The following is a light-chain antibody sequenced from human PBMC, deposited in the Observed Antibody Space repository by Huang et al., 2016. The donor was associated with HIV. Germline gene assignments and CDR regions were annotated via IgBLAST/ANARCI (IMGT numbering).Light chain of an antibody. Sequence: DIQKTQSPSTLSASVGDRVTITCRPSQTITTPLAWYQQKPGKAPKLLIYEASSLDNGGPSRFSGSGSGTEFTLTINSLQSDDFATYYCQQYYTYSGTFGRGTKVEIK. J-gene: IGKJ1*01. CDR1: QTITTP. CDR3: QQYYTYSGT. V-gene: IGKV1-5*03. CDR2: EAS.